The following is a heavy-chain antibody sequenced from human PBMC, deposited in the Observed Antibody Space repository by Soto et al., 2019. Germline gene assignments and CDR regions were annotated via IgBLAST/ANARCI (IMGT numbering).Heavy chain of an antibody. CDR3: AVPGATYPYYYYGMDV. J-gene: IGHJ6*02. Sequence: VRQDPGKGLEWVSSISSSSSYIYYADSVKGRFTISRDNAKNSLYLQMNSLRAEDTAVYYCAVPGATYPYYYYGMDVWGQGTTVTVSS. V-gene: IGHV3-21*01. CDR2: ISSSSSYI. D-gene: IGHD1-26*01.